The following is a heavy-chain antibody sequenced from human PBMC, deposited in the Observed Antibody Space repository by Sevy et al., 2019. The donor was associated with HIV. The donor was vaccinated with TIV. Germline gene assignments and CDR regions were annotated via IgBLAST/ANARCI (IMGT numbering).Heavy chain of an antibody. CDR2: ISYDGSNK. Sequence: GSLRLSCAASGFTFSSYGMHWVRQAPGKGLEWVAVISYDGSNKYYADSVKGRFTISRDNSKNTLYLQMNSLRAEDTAVYYCAKSDGSGSYYSYYYYYGMDVWGQGTTVTVSS. CDR3: AKSDGSGSYYSYYYYYGMDV. V-gene: IGHV3-30*18. CDR1: GFTFSSYG. D-gene: IGHD3-10*01. J-gene: IGHJ6*02.